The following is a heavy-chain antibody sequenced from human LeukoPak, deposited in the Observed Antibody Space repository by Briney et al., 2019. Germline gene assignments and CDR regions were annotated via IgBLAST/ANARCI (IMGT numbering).Heavy chain of an antibody. J-gene: IGHJ4*02. Sequence: PGGSLRLSCADSGFTVSSNYMRWVRQAPGKGLEWVSVIYSGGSTHYADSVKGRFTISRDNSKNTLYLQMNSLRAEDTAVYYCVLSYATSGNNYFDYWGQGTLVTVSS. CDR1: GFTVSSNY. CDR2: IYSGGST. V-gene: IGHV3-66*01. CDR3: VLSYATSGNNYFDY. D-gene: IGHD3-22*01.